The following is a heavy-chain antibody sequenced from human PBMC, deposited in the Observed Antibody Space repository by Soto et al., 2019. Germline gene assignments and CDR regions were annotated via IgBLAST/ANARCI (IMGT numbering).Heavy chain of an antibody. V-gene: IGHV1-3*05. D-gene: IGHD6-19*01. CDR1: GYTFTGYA. CDR3: ARAVAVPADFDY. Sequence: QVQLVQSGAEEKKPGASVKVSCKASGYTFTGYAMHWVRQAPGQRLEWMGWINGGNGNTKYSQKFQGRVTITRDTSARTAYMELSSLRSEDTAVYYCARAVAVPADFDYWGQGTLVTVAS. CDR2: INGGNGNT. J-gene: IGHJ4*02.